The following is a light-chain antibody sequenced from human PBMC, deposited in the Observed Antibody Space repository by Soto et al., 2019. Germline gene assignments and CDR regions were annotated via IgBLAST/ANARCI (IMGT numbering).Light chain of an antibody. J-gene: IGKJ4*01. CDR2: STS. CDR3: QQTYSVPLT. Sequence: IQMTQSASSLSASVGDRVTITCRASQTISVYLNWYQQKPGRAPNVLIYSTSTLRSGVPSRFSGSGSGTDFTLTISSLQPEDFATYYCQQTYSVPLTLGGGTKVDIK. V-gene: IGKV1-39*01. CDR1: QTISVY.